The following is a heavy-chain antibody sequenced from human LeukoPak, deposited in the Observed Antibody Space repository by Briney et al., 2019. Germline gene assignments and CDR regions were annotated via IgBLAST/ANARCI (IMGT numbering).Heavy chain of an antibody. CDR1: GFTFSSYA. J-gene: IGHJ4*02. D-gene: IGHD3-9*01. V-gene: IGHV3-23*01. Sequence: GGSLRLSCAASGFTFSSYAMSWVRQAPGKGLEWVSAISGSGGSTYYADSVKGRFTISRDNSKNTLYLQMNSLRAEDTAVYYCAKDEKHYDTLTGYYTTFDYWGQGTLVTVSS. CDR3: AKDEKHYDTLTGYYTTFDY. CDR2: ISGSGGST.